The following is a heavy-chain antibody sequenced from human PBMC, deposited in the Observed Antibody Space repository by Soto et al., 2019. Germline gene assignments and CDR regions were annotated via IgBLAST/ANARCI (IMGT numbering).Heavy chain of an antibody. CDR3: ARDDGNSWGRTRPLDY. Sequence: QVQLVESGGGVVQPGTSLRLSCVGSRYTFSSYGMHWVRQAPGKGLEGMALIWYDGSNKYYADSVKGRFTISRDNSKNTLYLQMNSLRVEDTAVYYCARDDGNSWGRTRPLDYWGQGTLVTVSS. CDR1: RYTFSSYG. D-gene: IGHD6-13*01. V-gene: IGHV3-33*01. CDR2: IWYDGSNK. J-gene: IGHJ4*02.